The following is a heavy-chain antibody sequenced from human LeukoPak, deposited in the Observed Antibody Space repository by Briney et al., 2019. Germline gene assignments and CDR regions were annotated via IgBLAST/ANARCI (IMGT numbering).Heavy chain of an antibody. Sequence: GGSLRLSCAASGFTFSTYEMNWVRQAPGKGLEWVSYISSSGSTIYYADSAKGRFTISRDNAKNSLYLQMNSLRAEDTAVYYCARRGYNYGHVDYWGQGTLVTVSS. J-gene: IGHJ4*02. V-gene: IGHV3-48*03. CDR1: GFTFSTYE. CDR3: ARRGYNYGHVDY. D-gene: IGHD5-18*01. CDR2: ISSSGSTI.